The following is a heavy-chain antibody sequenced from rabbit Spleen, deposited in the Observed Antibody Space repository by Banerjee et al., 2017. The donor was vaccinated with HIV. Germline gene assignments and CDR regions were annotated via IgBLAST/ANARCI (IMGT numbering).Heavy chain of an antibody. CDR3: ARYDGDWGEDL. CDR1: GFSFSSGYY. D-gene: IGHD4-1*01. J-gene: IGHJ4*01. V-gene: IGHV1S40*01. CDR2: IYGGGSGST. Sequence: QSLEESGGDLVKPGTSLTLTCTASGFSFSSGYYMCWVRQAPGKGLEWIACIYGGGSGSTAYASWAKGRFTVSKTSSTTVTLQMTSLTAADTATYFCARYDGDWGEDLWGPGTLVTVS.